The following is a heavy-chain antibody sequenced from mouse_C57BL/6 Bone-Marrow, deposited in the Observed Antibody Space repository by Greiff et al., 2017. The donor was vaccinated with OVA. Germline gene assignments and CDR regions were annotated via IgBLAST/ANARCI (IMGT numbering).Heavy chain of an antibody. J-gene: IGHJ4*01. CDR1: GYAFTNYL. CDR3: ARWDGYSGGDY. Sequence: VMLVESGAELVRPGTSVKVSCKASGYAFTNYLIEWVKQRPGQGLEWIGVINPGSGGTNYNEKFKGKATLTADKSSSTAYMQLSSLTSEDSAVYFCARWDGYSGGDYWGQGTSVTVSS. D-gene: IGHD2-3*01. V-gene: IGHV1-54*01. CDR2: INPGSGGT.